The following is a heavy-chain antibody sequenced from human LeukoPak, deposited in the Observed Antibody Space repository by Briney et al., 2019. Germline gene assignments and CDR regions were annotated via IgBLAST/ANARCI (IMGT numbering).Heavy chain of an antibody. D-gene: IGHD1-26*01. CDR3: ARANSGTYSSPWDY. J-gene: IGHJ4*02. V-gene: IGHV4-59*12. CDR1: GGSISSFY. CDR2: VYYSGST. Sequence: SETLSLTCTVSGGSISSFYWNWIRQSPGKGLEWIGCVYYSGSTNYNPSLKSRVSISIDTSKNQFSLKLSSVTAADTAVYYCARANSGTYSSPWDYWGQGTLVNVSS.